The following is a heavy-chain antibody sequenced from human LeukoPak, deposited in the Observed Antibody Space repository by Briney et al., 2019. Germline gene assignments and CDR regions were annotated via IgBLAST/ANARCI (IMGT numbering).Heavy chain of an antibody. CDR3: AKDSLYSSSWYSSSALKPYYYYGMDV. J-gene: IGHJ6*02. D-gene: IGHD6-13*01. CDR2: IRYDVSNI. CDR1: GFTFNSYG. Sequence: GRSLRLSCAASGFTFNSYGMHWVRQAPGKGLEWVAFIRYDVSNIYYADSVKGRFTISRDNSKNTLYLQMNSLRAEDTAVYYCAKDSLYSSSWYSSSALKPYYYYGMDVWGQGTTVTVSS. V-gene: IGHV3-30*02.